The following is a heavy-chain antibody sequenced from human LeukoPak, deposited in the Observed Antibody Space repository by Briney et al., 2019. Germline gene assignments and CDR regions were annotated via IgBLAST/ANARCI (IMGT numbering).Heavy chain of an antibody. D-gene: IGHD3-10*01. Sequence: PGGSLRLSCAASGFTFSSYAMHWVRQAPGKGLEWVAVISYDGSNKYYADSVKGRFTISRDNSKNTLYLQMNSLRAEDTAVYYCARGKFAGYYCGSGSPPYYGMDVWGQGTTVTVSS. J-gene: IGHJ6*02. CDR1: GFTFSSYA. V-gene: IGHV3-30*04. CDR2: ISYDGSNK. CDR3: ARGKFAGYYCGSGSPPYYGMDV.